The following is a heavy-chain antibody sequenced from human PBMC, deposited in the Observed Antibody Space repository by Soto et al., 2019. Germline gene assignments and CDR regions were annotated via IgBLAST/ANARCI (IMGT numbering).Heavy chain of an antibody. J-gene: IGHJ4*02. Sequence: VHLVESGGGLVQPGGSLRLSCAASGFTFSTYTMNWVRQAPGRGLEWISYISDSGSAIYYADSVKGRFTISRDNAKNSLYLQMNSLSVEDTAVYYCVRHSSASFRFDRWGQGTLVTVSS. D-gene: IGHD6-19*01. CDR2: ISDSGSAI. V-gene: IGHV3-48*01. CDR1: GFTFSTYT. CDR3: VRHSSASFRFDR.